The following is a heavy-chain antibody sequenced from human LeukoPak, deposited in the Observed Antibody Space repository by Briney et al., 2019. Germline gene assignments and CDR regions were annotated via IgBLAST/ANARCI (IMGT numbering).Heavy chain of an antibody. V-gene: IGHV3-9*03. J-gene: IGHJ4*02. CDR3: LRGRGTAGGTHKSYYFDF. D-gene: IGHD6-13*01. CDR2: ISWNSGSI. Sequence: GGSLRLSCAASGFTFDDYAMYWVRQAPGKGLEWVSGISWNSGSIGYADSVKGRFTISRDNAKKSLYLQMNSLRVEDMASYYCLRGRGTAGGTHKSYYFDFWGQGTLVTVSS. CDR1: GFTFDDYA.